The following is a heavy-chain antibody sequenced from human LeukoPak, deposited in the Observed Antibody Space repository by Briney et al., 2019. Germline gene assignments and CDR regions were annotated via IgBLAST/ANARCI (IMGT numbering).Heavy chain of an antibody. Sequence: PGGSLRLSCAASGFTFDDYAMHWVRQAPGKGLEWVSRINPDGSTTTYADSVKGRFTISRDNSKNTLYLQMNSLRAEDTAVYYCATNRITMVRGVTPDYWGQGTLVTVSS. D-gene: IGHD3-10*01. CDR1: GFTFDDYA. V-gene: IGHV3-74*01. CDR2: INPDGSTT. CDR3: ATNRITMVRGVTPDY. J-gene: IGHJ4*02.